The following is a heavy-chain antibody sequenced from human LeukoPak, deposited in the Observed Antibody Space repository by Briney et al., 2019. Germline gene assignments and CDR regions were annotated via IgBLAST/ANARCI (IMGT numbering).Heavy chain of an antibody. Sequence: GGSLRLSCAASGFIFSTYSMNWVRQSPGKGLEWVSSISGGSNYIYYADSVKGQFTISRDNAKNSLFLQMNSLRAEDTAVYYCGREVPGGATILDYWGQGTLVTVSS. J-gene: IGHJ4*02. CDR3: GREVPGGATILDY. CDR2: ISGGSNYI. V-gene: IGHV3-21*01. CDR1: GFIFSTYS. D-gene: IGHD1-26*01.